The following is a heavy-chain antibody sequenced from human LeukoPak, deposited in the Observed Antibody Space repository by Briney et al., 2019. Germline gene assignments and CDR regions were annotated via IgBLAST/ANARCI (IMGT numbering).Heavy chain of an antibody. CDR3: ARQNRKFSSSGPGRYFDI. CDR2: INPNSGGT. V-gene: IGHV1-2*02. D-gene: IGHD6-13*01. Sequence: ASVKVSCTASGYTFTGYYMHWVRQAPGQGLEWMGWINPNSGGTNYAQKFQGRVTMTRDTSISTAYMELSRLRSDDTAVYYCARQNRKFSSSGPGRYFDIWGQGTMVTVSS. J-gene: IGHJ3*02. CDR1: GYTFTGYY.